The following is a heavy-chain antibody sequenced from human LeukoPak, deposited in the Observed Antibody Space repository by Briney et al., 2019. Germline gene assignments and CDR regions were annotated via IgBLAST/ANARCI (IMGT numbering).Heavy chain of an antibody. CDR2: ISGSGGST. CDR1: GFTFSSYA. V-gene: IGHV3-23*01. CDR3: AKDSGQYCGGDCYFPY. Sequence: QAGGSLRLSCAASGFTFSSYAMSWVRQAPGKGLEWVSAISGSGGSTYYADSVKGRFTISRDNSKNTLYLQMNSLRAEDTAVYYCAKDSGQYCGGDCYFPYWGQGTLVTVSS. D-gene: IGHD2-21*02. J-gene: IGHJ4*02.